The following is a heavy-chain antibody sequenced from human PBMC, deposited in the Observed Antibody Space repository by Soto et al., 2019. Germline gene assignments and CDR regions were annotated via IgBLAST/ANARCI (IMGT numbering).Heavy chain of an antibody. D-gene: IGHD3-3*02. J-gene: IGHJ6*02. V-gene: IGHV3-30*18. Sequence: GGSLRLSCAASGFTFDDYAMHWVRQAPGKGLEWVAVISYDGSNKYYADSVKGRFTISRDNSKNTLYLQMNSLRAEDTAVYYCAKNAPFYGMDVWGQGTTVTVSS. CDR2: ISYDGSNK. CDR1: GFTFDDYA. CDR3: AKNAPFYGMDV.